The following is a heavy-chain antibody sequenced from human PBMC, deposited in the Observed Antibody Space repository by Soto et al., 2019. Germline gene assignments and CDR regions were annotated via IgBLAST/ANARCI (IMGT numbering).Heavy chain of an antibody. CDR1: GDSVSTNSAT. Sequence: SQTLSLTCAISGDSVSTNSATWDWIRQSPSRGLEWLGRTYYRSNWYTDYAVSVKGRITISPDTSNNQLSLQLNSVTPDDTAVYFCSRLIGNSEFYSCGQGTLVPISS. J-gene: IGHJ5*01. CDR3: SRLIGNSEFYS. CDR2: TYYRSNWYT. V-gene: IGHV6-1*01. D-gene: IGHD2-8*01.